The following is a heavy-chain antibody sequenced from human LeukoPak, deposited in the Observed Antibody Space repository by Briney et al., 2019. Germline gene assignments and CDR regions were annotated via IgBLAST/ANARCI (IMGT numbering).Heavy chain of an antibody. J-gene: IGHJ4*02. D-gene: IGHD3-3*01. CDR2: ISYDGSNK. CDR3: AKVGGLRFLEWAFDY. Sequence: GGSLRLSCATSGFTFSSYPMHWVRQAPGKGLEWVSVISYDGSNKYYADSVKGRFTISRDNSKNTLYLQMNSLRAEDTAVYYCAKVGGLRFLEWAFDYRGQGTLVTVSS. CDR1: GFTFSSYP. V-gene: IGHV3-30-3*01.